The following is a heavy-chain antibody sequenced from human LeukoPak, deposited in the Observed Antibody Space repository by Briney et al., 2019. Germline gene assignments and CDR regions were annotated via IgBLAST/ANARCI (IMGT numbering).Heavy chain of an antibody. CDR3: ARARGHCSGGSCYYFDY. CDR2: ISSSGSTI. D-gene: IGHD2-15*01. CDR1: GFTFSSYE. Sequence: QPGGSLRLSCAASGFTFSSYEMNWVRQAPGKGLEWVSYISSSGSTIYYADSVKGRFTISRDNAKNSLYLQMNSLRAEDTAVYYCARARGHCSGGSCYYFDYWGQGTLVTVSS. J-gene: IGHJ4*02. V-gene: IGHV3-48*03.